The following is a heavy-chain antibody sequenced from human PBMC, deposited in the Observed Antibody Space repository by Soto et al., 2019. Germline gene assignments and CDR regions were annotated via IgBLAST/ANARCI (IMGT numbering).Heavy chain of an antibody. J-gene: IGHJ6*02. CDR2: IIPIFGTA. Sequence: QVQLVQSGAEVKKPGSSVKVSCKASGGTFSSYAISWVRQAPGQGLEWMGGIIPIFGTANYAQKFQGRVTTTXXXSXXTAYMERSSLRSEDTAVYYCAPQGLPNYYYYGMDVWGQGATVTVSS. V-gene: IGHV1-69*05. D-gene: IGHD5-18*01. CDR3: APQGLPNYYYYGMDV. CDR1: GGTFSSYA.